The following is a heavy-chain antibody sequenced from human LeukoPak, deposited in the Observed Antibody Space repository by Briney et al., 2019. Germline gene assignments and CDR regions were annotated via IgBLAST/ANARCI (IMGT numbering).Heavy chain of an antibody. V-gene: IGHV4-59*01. D-gene: IGHD6-25*01. CDR2: IYYSGST. CDR1: GGSISSYY. CDR3: TRDSSAWGGTFDI. J-gene: IGHJ3*02. Sequence: KPLETLSLTCTVSGGSISSYYWTWIRQPPGKGLEWIGYIYYSGSTNYNPSLKSRVTISVDASKNQFSLRLSSVTAADTAVYYCTRDSSAWGGTFDIWGQGTMVTVSS.